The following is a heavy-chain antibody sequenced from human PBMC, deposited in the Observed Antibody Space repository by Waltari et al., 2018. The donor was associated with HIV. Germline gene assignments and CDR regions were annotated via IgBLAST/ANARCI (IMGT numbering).Heavy chain of an antibody. V-gene: IGHV3-48*03. J-gene: IGHJ4*02. Sequence: EVQLVDSGGGLVQPGGSLSFSCAAPGFTFSSYEMNWVRQAPGKGLEWVSYISSSGSFIYYADSVKGRFTISRDNAKNSLYLQMNSLRAEDTAVYYCARLPVAGTGGFDYWGQGTLVTVSS. CDR1: GFTFSSYE. D-gene: IGHD6-19*01. CDR2: ISSSGSFI. CDR3: ARLPVAGTGGFDY.